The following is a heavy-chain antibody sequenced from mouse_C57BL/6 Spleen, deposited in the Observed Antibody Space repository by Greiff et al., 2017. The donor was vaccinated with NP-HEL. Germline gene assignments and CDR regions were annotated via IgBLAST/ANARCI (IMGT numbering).Heavy chain of an antibody. D-gene: IGHD1-1*01. J-gene: IGHJ2*01. CDR2: ISSGGDYI. CDR3: TSEAYYYGSSYHFDY. V-gene: IGHV5-9-1*02. CDR1: GFTFSSYA. Sequence: EVMLVESGEGLVKPGGSLKLSCAASGFTFSSYAMSWVRQTPEKRLEWVAYISSGGDYIYYADTVKGRFTISRDNARNTLYLQMSSLKSEDTAMYYCTSEAYYYGSSYHFDYWGQGTTLTVSS.